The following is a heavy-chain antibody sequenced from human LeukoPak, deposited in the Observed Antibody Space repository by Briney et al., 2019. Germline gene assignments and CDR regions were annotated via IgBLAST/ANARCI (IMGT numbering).Heavy chain of an antibody. CDR3: ARAVGSFDWLPLFDY. Sequence: PSETLSLTCAVYGGSFSGYYWSWIRQPPGKGLEWIGDINHSGSTNYNPSLKSRVTISVDTSKNQFSLKLSSVTAADTAVYYCARAVGSFDWLPLFDYWGQGTLVTVSS. J-gene: IGHJ4*02. D-gene: IGHD3-9*01. CDR1: GGSFSGYY. V-gene: IGHV4-34*01. CDR2: INHSGST.